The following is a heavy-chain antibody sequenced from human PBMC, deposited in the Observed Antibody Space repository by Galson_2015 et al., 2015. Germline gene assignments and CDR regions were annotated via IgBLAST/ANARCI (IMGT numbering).Heavy chain of an antibody. J-gene: IGHJ4*02. Sequence: LRLSCAASGFTFSSFWMTWVRQAPGEGLEWVANIKQDGSTKYYVASVRGRFIISRDNAQNSLYLQMNSLRAEDTAVYYCARLGERQKVDFWGQGALVTVSS. V-gene: IGHV3-7*05. CDR2: IKQDGSTK. D-gene: IGHD5-24*01. CDR1: GFTFSSFW. CDR3: ARLGERQKVDF.